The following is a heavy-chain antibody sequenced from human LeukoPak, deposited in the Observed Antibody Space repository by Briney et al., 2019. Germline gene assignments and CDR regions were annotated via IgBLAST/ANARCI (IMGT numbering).Heavy chain of an antibody. J-gene: IGHJ3*02. CDR2: ISAYNGNT. CDR3: ARDQSVRLLQTSSTYFKHVFAI. CDR1: GYTFTNYG. Sequence: ASVNVSCKTSGYTFTNYGISGVRQAPGLGLEWMGWISAYNGNTNYAQKVQDRVTMTTDTSTSTAYMELRSLRFDDTAVYYCARDQSVRLLQTSSTYFKHVFAIWGQGSMVTVSS. V-gene: IGHV1-18*01. D-gene: IGHD6-13*01.